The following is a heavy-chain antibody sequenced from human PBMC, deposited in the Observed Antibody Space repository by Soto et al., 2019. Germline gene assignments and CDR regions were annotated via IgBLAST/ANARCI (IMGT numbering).Heavy chain of an antibody. Sequence: PSETLSLTCTVSGGSISSGDYYWSWIRQPPGKGLEWIGYIYYSGSTYYNPSLKSRVTISVDTSKNQFSLKLSSVTAADTAVYYCASMLHYYDSSGYYYRLMDVWGQGTTVTVSS. V-gene: IGHV4-30-4*01. D-gene: IGHD3-22*01. CDR1: GGSISSGDYY. J-gene: IGHJ6*02. CDR3: ASMLHYYDSSGYYYRLMDV. CDR2: IYYSGST.